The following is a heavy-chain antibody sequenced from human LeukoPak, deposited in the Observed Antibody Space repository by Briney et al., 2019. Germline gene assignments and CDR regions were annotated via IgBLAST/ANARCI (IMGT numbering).Heavy chain of an antibody. J-gene: IGHJ6*02. D-gene: IGHD6-19*01. Sequence: PGGSLRLSCAASGFTFSNYWMHWVRQAPGKGLVWVSRINSDGSSTNYADSVKGRFTISRDNAKNTLYLQMNSLRAEDTAVYYCARDDSSGWYGDNYYGMDVWGQGTTVTVSS. CDR3: ARDDSSGWYGDNYYGMDV. CDR2: INSDGSST. CDR1: GFTFSNYW. V-gene: IGHV3-74*01.